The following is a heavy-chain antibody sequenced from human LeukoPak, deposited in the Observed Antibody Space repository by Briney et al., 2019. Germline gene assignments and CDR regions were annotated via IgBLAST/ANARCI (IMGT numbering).Heavy chain of an antibody. CDR1: GCTFSSYA. J-gene: IGHJ4*02. CDR3: ARWRYDSSDPSFDY. CDR2: ISYDGSNK. Sequence: GGSLRLSCAASGCTFSSYAMHWVRQAPGKGQEWVAVISYDGSNKYYADSVKGRFTISRDNSKNTLYLQMNSLRAEDTAVYYCARWRYDSSDPSFDYWGQGTLVTVSS. D-gene: IGHD3-22*01. V-gene: IGHV3-30*04.